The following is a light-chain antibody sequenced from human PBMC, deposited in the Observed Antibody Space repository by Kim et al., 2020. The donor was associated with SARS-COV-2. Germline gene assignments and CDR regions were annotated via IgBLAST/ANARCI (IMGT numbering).Light chain of an antibody. Sequence: GTTVTISCPRSSGSIASNYVQWYQQRPGSAPTTVIYEDNQIPSGVPDLFSGSIDSSSNSASLTISGLKTEDEADYYCQSYDSSNYVFGTGTKVTVL. CDR1: SGSIASNY. CDR2: EDN. J-gene: IGLJ1*01. V-gene: IGLV6-57*03. CDR3: QSYDSSNYV.